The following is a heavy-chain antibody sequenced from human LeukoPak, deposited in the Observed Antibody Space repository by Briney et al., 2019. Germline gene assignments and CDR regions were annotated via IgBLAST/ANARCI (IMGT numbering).Heavy chain of an antibody. D-gene: IGHD3-10*01. CDR3: TTDGLMVRGVMHND. CDR2: IKSKADGETT. CDR1: GFTVSNAW. J-gene: IGHJ4*02. V-gene: IGHV3-15*01. Sequence: GGSLRLSFAASGFTVSNAWMSWVRQAPGKGLEWGGRIKSKADGETTGFPAPVKGRLTISRDDSENTLFLQMNSLKTEDTAVYYCTTDGLMVRGVMHNDWGQGTLVTVSS.